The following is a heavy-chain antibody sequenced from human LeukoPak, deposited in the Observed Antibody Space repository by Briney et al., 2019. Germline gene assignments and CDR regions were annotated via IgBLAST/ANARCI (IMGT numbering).Heavy chain of an antibody. CDR1: GGTFSGYA. CDR3: ARSAPDWRNGGYYYYMDV. V-gene: IGHV1-69*06. Sequence: SVKVSCKASGGTFSGYAISWVRQAPGQGLEWMGGIIPIFDTANYAQKFQGRVTMTEDTTTDTAYMELSSLRSEDTGVYYCARSAPDWRNGGYYYYMDVWGKGTTVTVSS. D-gene: IGHD3/OR15-3a*01. CDR2: IIPIFDTA. J-gene: IGHJ6*03.